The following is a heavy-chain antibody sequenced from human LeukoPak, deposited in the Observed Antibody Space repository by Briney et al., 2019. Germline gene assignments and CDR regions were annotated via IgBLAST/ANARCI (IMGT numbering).Heavy chain of an antibody. CDR2: MNPNSGNT. CDR3: ATPNSSGYYYKI. J-gene: IGHJ3*02. CDR1: GYTFTSYD. V-gene: IGHV1-8*01. Sequence: ASVKVSCKASGYTFTSYDINWVRQATGQGLGWMGWMNPNSGNTGYAQKFQGRVTMTRNTSISTAYMELSSLRSEDTAVYYCATPNSSGYYYKIWGQGTMVTVSS. D-gene: IGHD3-22*01.